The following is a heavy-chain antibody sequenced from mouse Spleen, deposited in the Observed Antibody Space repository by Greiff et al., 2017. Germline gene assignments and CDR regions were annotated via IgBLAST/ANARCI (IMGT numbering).Heavy chain of an antibody. D-gene: IGHD1-1*01. V-gene: IGHV1-69*01. Sequence: QVQLQQPGAELVMPGASVKLSCKASGYTFTSYWMHWVKQRPGQGLEWIGEIDPSDSYTNYNQKFKGKATLTVYKSSSTAYMQLSSLTSEDSAVYYCARGSGSVAMDYWGQGTSVTVSS. J-gene: IGHJ4*01. CDR2: IDPSDSYT. CDR3: ARGSGSVAMDY. CDR1: GYTFTSYW.